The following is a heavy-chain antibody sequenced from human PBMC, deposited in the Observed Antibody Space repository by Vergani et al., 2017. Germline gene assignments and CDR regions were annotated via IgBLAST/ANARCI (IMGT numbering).Heavy chain of an antibody. Sequence: QVQLVQSGAEVKKTGSSVKVSCKASGYTFTYRYLHWVRQAPGQALEWMGWITPFNGNTNYAQKFQDRVTITRDRSMSTAYMELSSLRSEDTAVYYCARALAGAILGHKAAAGTIYYYYGMDVWGQGTTVTVSS. CDR3: ARALAGAILGHKAAAGTIYYYYGMDV. D-gene: IGHD6-13*01. CDR2: ITPFNGNT. J-gene: IGHJ6*02. CDR1: GYTFTYRY. V-gene: IGHV1-45*02.